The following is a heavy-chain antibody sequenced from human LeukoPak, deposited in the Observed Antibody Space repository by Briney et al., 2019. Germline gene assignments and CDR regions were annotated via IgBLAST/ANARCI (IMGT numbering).Heavy chain of an antibody. Sequence: GRSLRLSCAASGFTFSAYPMYWVRHSPGTGLDWVAVISYDGTKKYYADSVKGRFTISRDNSDNTLYLQMNDLRAEDTALYYCARVQQELAYDYWGQGTLVTVSS. CDR1: GFTFSAYP. V-gene: IGHV3-30*04. D-gene: IGHD6-13*01. CDR2: ISYDGTKK. CDR3: ARVQQELAYDY. J-gene: IGHJ4*02.